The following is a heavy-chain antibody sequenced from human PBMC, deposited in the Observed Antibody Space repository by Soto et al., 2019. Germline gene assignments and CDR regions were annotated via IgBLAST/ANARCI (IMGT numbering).Heavy chain of an antibody. CDR1: GGTFSDFT. V-gene: IGHV1-69*13. J-gene: IGHJ6*02. CDR2: IIPIFDTA. Sequence: SVKVSCKASGGTFSDFTINWVRQAPGQRLEWMGGIIPIFDTANYAEKFQGRVTITADQSTSTSFMEVSSLRSEDTAVYYCARNATHTGYSYGMDVWGQGTMVTVSS. CDR3: ARNATHTGYSYGMDV.